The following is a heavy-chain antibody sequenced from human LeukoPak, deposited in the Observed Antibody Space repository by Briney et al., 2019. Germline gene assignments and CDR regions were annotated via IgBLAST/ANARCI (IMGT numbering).Heavy chain of an antibody. Sequence: ETLSLTCAVYGGSFSGYYWSWIRQPPGKGLEWIGEINHSGSTNYNPSLKSRVTISVDTSKNQFSLKLSSVTAADTAVYYCATRLRWFDPWGQGILVTVSS. CDR3: ATRLRWFDP. CDR1: GGSFSGYY. D-gene: IGHD2-21*01. CDR2: INHSGST. J-gene: IGHJ5*02. V-gene: IGHV4-34*01.